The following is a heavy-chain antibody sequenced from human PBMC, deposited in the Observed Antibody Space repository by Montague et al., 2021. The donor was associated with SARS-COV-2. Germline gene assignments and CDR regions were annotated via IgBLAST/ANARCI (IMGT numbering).Heavy chain of an antibody. J-gene: IGHJ6*03. Sequence: SETLSLTCAVYGGSFSGYYWSWIRQPPGKGLEWIGEINHSGNTNYNPSLKSRVTISVDTSKNQFSLKLSSVTAADTAVYYCARARQDVVVPALGIGDYYYYYYMDVGGKGTTVTVSS. CDR1: GGSFSGYY. V-gene: IGHV4-34*01. D-gene: IGHD2-2*01. CDR2: INHSGNT. CDR3: ARARQDVVVPALGIGDYYYYYYMDV.